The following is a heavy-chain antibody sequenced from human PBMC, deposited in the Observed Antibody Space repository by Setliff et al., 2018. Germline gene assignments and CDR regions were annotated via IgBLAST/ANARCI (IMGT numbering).Heavy chain of an antibody. J-gene: IGHJ5*02. Sequence: SVKVSCKASGGTFSSNAISWVRQAPGQGLEWMGGIIPMLGTPNYAQKFQGRVTMTRDTSISTAYMELSRLRSDDTAVYYCARDGSSGYYYRKYNWFKTWGQGTLVTVSS. CDR1: GGTFSSNA. V-gene: IGHV1-69*10. CDR2: IIPMLGTP. D-gene: IGHD3-22*01. CDR3: ARDGSSGYYYRKYNWFKT.